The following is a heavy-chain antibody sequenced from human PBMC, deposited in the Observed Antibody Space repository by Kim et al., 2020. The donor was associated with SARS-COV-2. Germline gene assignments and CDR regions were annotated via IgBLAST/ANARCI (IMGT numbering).Heavy chain of an antibody. D-gene: IGHD3-16*02. V-gene: IGHV3-53*01. CDR3: ARGGGGGIPWGLDV. Sequence: ADSVKGRFTISRENSKNPLYLKMNSLRAEEPAVYYCARGGGGGIPWGLDVWGQGTTVTVSS. J-gene: IGHJ6*02.